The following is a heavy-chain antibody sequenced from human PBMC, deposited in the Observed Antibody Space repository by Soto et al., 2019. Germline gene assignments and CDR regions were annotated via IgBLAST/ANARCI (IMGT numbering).Heavy chain of an antibody. CDR2: ISYDGSNK. D-gene: IGHD6-13*01. Sequence: GVSLRLSCAASGFTFSSYAMHWVRQAPGKGLEWVAVISYDGSNKYYADSVKGRFTISRDNSKNTLYLQMNSLRAEDTAVYYCARDLDGYSSSWYYGMDVWGQGTTVTVSS. CDR3: ARDLDGYSSSWYYGMDV. CDR1: GFTFSSYA. J-gene: IGHJ6*02. V-gene: IGHV3-30-3*01.